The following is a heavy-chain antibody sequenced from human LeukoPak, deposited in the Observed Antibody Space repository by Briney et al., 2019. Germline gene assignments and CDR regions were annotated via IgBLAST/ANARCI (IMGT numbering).Heavy chain of an antibody. CDR3: ARGDCSGGSCNWFDP. Sequence: GGSLRLSCAASGFTVSSNYMSWVRQAPGKGLEWVSDIYSGGSTYYADSVKGRFTISRDNSKNTLYLQMNSLRAEDTAVYYCARGDCSGGSCNWFDPWGQGTLVTVSS. D-gene: IGHD2-15*01. CDR2: IYSGGST. CDR1: GFTVSSNY. J-gene: IGHJ5*02. V-gene: IGHV3-53*01.